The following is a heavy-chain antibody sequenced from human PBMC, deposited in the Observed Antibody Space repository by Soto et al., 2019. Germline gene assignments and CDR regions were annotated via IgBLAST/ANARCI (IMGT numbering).Heavy chain of an antibody. CDR3: AADKGYSYGYGTY. D-gene: IGHD5-18*01. V-gene: IGHV1-58*01. J-gene: IGHJ4*02. Sequence: SVKVSCKASGFTFTSSAVQWVRQARGQRLEWIGWIVVGSGNTDYAQKLQERVTITRDMSTSTAYMELSSLRSEDTAVYYCAADKGYSYGYGTYWGQGTLVTVSS. CDR1: GFTFTSSA. CDR2: IVVGSGNT.